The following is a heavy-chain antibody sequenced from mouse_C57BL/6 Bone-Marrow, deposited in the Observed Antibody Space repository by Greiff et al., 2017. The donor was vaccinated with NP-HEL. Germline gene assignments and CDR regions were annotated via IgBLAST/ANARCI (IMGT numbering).Heavy chain of an antibody. J-gene: IGHJ4*01. CDR3: ARRELSYAMDY. CDR2: ISSGGSYT. Sequence: EVKLVESGGDLVKPGGSLKLSCAASGFTFSSYGMSWVRQTPDKRLEWVATISSGGSYTYYPDSVKGRFTISRDNAKNTLYLQISSLKSEDTAMYYCARRELSYAMDYWGQGTSVTVSS. V-gene: IGHV5-6*02. D-gene: IGHD1-1*02. CDR1: GFTFSSYG.